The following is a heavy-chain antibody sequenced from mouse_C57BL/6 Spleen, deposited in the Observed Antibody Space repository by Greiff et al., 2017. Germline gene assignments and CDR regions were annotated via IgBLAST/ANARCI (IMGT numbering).Heavy chain of an antibody. CDR2: ISNGGGST. CDR1: GFTFSDYY. J-gene: IGHJ4*01. Sequence: EVKLMESGGGLVQPGGSLKLTCAASGFTFSDYYMYWVRQTPEKRLEWVAYISNGGGSTYYPDTVKGRFTISRDNAKNTLYLQMIRLESEDTAMYYCARPYYDGGRYYYAMDYWGQGTSVTVSS. D-gene: IGHD1-1*01. CDR3: ARPYYDGGRYYYAMDY. V-gene: IGHV5-12*01.